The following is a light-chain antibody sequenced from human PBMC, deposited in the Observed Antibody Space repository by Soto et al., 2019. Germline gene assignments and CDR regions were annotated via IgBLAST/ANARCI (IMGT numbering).Light chain of an antibody. Sequence: DIQMTQSPSSLSASVGDRVTITCRASQSIADYLNWYQQKPGTAPKLLIFAASSLQSGVPSRLSGSGSGTDFTLTISSLQPEDFATYYCQQYFSPPLTFGGGTKVDI. CDR3: QQYFSPPLT. J-gene: IGKJ4*02. V-gene: IGKV1-39*01. CDR2: AAS. CDR1: QSIADY.